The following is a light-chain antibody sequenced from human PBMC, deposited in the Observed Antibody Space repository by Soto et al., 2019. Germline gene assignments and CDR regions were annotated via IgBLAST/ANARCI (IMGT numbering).Light chain of an antibody. V-gene: IGLV2-14*01. Sequence: QSALTQPASVSGSPGQSITISCTGTSSDVGGYNYVSWYQQHPGKAPKLMIYDVSNRPSGVSNRFSGSKSGNTASLTISGLQDDDEDDYYCSSYTSSSTYVFGAGTKLTVL. CDR3: SSYTSSSTYV. CDR2: DVS. CDR1: SSDVGGYNY. J-gene: IGLJ1*01.